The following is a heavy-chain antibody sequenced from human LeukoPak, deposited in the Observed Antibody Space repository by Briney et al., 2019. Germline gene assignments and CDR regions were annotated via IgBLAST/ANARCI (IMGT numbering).Heavy chain of an antibody. Sequence: PGGSLRLSCAASGFTFSSYSMNWVRQAPGKGLEWVSSISSSSSYIYYADSVKGRFTISRDNAKNSLYLQMNSLRAEDTAVYYCARDPQLVTMVRGVMKHFDYWGQGTLVTVSS. D-gene: IGHD3-10*01. CDR3: ARDPQLVTMVRGVMKHFDY. V-gene: IGHV3-21*01. CDR2: ISSSSSYI. J-gene: IGHJ4*02. CDR1: GFTFSSYS.